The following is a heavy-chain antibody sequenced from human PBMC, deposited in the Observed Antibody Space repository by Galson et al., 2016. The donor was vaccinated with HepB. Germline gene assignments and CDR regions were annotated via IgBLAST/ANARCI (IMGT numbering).Heavy chain of an antibody. J-gene: IGHJ4*02. CDR3: ASGTTMTPDYFDY. Sequence: SLRLSCAASGFTFSSYPMSWVRQAPGKGPEWVSIIRDSGDITYYTDSVKGRFTISRDNSKNTLYLQMNNLRAEDTVVYYCASGTTMTPDYFDYWGQGTLVTVSS. V-gene: IGHV3-23*01. D-gene: IGHD4-17*01. CDR2: IRDSGDIT. CDR1: GFTFSSYP.